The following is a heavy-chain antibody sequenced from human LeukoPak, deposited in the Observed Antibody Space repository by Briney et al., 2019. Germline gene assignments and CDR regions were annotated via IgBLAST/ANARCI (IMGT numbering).Heavy chain of an antibody. CDR2: INSDGSST. CDR1: GFTFSDHY. J-gene: IGHJ4*02. CDR3: ARFSGSYYPFDY. V-gene: IGHV3-74*01. D-gene: IGHD1-26*01. Sequence: GGSLRLSCAASGFTFSDHYMDWVRQAPGKGLVWVSRINSDGSSTSYADSVKGRFTISRDNAKNTLYLQMNSLRAEDTAVYYCARFSGSYYPFDYWGQGTLVTVSS.